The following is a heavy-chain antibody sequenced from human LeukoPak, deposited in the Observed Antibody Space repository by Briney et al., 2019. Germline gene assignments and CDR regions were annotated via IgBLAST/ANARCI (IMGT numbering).Heavy chain of an antibody. Sequence: SETLSLTCTVSGYSISSGYYWGWIRQPPGKGLEWIGSIYHSGSTYYNPSLKSRVTISVDTSKNQFSLKLSSVTAADTAVYYCANLNYDSSGYYYYYYYYYMDVWGKGTTVTTSS. CDR2: IYHSGST. D-gene: IGHD3-22*01. V-gene: IGHV4-38-2*02. CDR1: GYSISSGYY. CDR3: ANLNYDSSGYYYYYYYYYMDV. J-gene: IGHJ6*03.